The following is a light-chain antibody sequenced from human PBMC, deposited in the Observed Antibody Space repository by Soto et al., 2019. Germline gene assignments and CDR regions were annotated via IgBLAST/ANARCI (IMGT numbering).Light chain of an antibody. CDR2: EGS. J-gene: IGLJ2*01. Sequence: QSALTQPASVSGSPGQSITISCTGTSSDVGSFNLVSWYQQHQGKAPKLMIYEGSKRPSGVSNRFSGSKSGNTASLTISGLQAEDEADYYCCSYAGSSVFGGGTKLTVL. CDR3: CSYAGSSV. V-gene: IGLV2-23*01. CDR1: SSDVGSFNL.